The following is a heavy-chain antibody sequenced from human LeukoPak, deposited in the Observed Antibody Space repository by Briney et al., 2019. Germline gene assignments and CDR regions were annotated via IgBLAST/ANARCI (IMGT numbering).Heavy chain of an antibody. D-gene: IGHD6-19*01. Sequence: GGSLRLSCAASGFTFSSYEMNWVRQAPGKGLEWVSYISSSGSTIYYADSVKGRFTISRDNAKNSLYLQMNSLRAEDTAVYYCATGSSGWNGFDYWGQGTLVTVSS. CDR3: ATGSSGWNGFDY. V-gene: IGHV3-48*03. CDR1: GFTFSSYE. CDR2: ISSSGSTI. J-gene: IGHJ4*02.